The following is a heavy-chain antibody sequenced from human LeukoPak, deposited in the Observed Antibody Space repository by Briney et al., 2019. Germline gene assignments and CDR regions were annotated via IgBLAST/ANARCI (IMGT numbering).Heavy chain of an antibody. J-gene: IGHJ6*03. CDR3: AVRGYCSGGSCYYYYYYMDV. Sequence: SETLSLTCTVSGGSISSGDYYWSWIRQPPGKGLEWIGYIYYSGSTYYNPSLKSRVTISVDTSKNQFSLKLSSVTAADTAVYYCAVRGYCSGGSCYYYYYYMDVWGKGTTVTVSS. D-gene: IGHD2-15*01. V-gene: IGHV4-30-4*08. CDR2: IYYSGST. CDR1: GGSISSGDYY.